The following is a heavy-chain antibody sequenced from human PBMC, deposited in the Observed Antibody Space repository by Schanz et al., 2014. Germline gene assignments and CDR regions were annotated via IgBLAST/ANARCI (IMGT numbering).Heavy chain of an antibody. Sequence: EVQLVESGGGVVQPGRSLRLSCAASGFTFSTSTMHWVRQAPGKGLEWISYITYNGGTIYYADSVKGRFTISRDNAKNSLYLEMNSLRAEDTALYYCARDRRNADLDYWGQGTLVTDSS. CDR1: GFTFSTST. CDR2: ITYNGGTI. CDR3: ARDRRNADLDY. V-gene: IGHV3-48*01. J-gene: IGHJ4*02. D-gene: IGHD1-1*01.